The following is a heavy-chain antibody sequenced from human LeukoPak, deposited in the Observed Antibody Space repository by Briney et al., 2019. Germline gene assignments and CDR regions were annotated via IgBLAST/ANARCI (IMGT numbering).Heavy chain of an antibody. Sequence: GGSLRLSCAASGFTFNTYGMHWVRQAPGKGLEWVAFIRYDESNKYYAQSVEGRFPISRDDSKNTVYLQMKSLGPEDTAMYYCAKDSDYYGSGSYPDLFYIDFWGQGALVTVSS. CDR1: GFTFNTYG. V-gene: IGHV3-30*02. CDR2: IRYDESNK. CDR3: AKDSDYYGSGSYPDLFYIDF. J-gene: IGHJ4*02. D-gene: IGHD3-10*01.